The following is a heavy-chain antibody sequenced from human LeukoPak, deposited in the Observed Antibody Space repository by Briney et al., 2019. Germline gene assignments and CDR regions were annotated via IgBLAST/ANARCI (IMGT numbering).Heavy chain of an antibody. J-gene: IGHJ5*02. CDR3: ATPTNYYDSGTS. V-gene: IGHV4-4*02. Sequence: SGTLSLTCAVSGGSISSSNWWTWVRQPPGKGLEWIGEIFHTGSTNHNPSLKSRVSISVDKSTNQFSLELSSVTAADTAVYYCATPTNYYDSGTSWGQGTLVTVSS. D-gene: IGHD3-10*01. CDR2: IFHTGST. CDR1: GGSISSSNW.